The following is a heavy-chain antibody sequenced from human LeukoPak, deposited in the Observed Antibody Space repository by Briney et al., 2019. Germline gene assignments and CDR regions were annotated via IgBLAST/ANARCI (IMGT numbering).Heavy chain of an antibody. D-gene: IGHD3-10*01. CDR2: IRYSGST. V-gene: IGHV4-39*07. CDR3: ASLGRITMVRGVTPLSRIDY. Sequence: WETLSLTCNVSGGSISSNTYFWGWIRRPPGKGLEWIGSIRYSGSTYYNPSLKSRVTISVDTSKNQFSLKLSSVTAADTAVYYCASLGRITMVRGVTPLSRIDYWGQGTLVTVSS. CDR1: GGSISSNTYF. J-gene: IGHJ4*02.